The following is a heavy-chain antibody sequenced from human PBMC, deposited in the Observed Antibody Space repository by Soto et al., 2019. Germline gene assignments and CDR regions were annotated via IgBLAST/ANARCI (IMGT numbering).Heavy chain of an antibody. CDR2: IYYSGST. D-gene: IGHD2-15*01. J-gene: IGHJ6*03. V-gene: IGHV4-59*01. CDR3: ARSYRRYCSGGSCYSYYYYYMDV. Sequence: QVQLQESGPGLVKPSETLSLTCTVSGGSISSYYWSWIRQPPGKGLEWIGYIYYSGSTNYNPSLKSRVTIAVDTSKNQFSLKVSSVTAADTAVYYCARSYRRYCSGGSCYSYYYYYMDVWGKGTTVTVSS. CDR1: GGSISSYY.